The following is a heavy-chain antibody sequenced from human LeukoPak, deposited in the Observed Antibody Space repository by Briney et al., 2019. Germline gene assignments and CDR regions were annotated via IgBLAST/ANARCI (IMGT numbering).Heavy chain of an antibody. CDR3: AREGYYYDSSGRFDY. Sequence: GGSLRLSCAASGFTFSDYYMSWIRQAPGKGLKWVSYISSSGSTIYYADSVNGRFTISRDNSKNTLYLQMNSLRAEDPAVYYCAREGYYYDSSGRFDYWGQGTLVTVSS. CDR2: ISSSGSTI. CDR1: GFTFSDYY. D-gene: IGHD3-22*01. V-gene: IGHV3-11*01. J-gene: IGHJ4*02.